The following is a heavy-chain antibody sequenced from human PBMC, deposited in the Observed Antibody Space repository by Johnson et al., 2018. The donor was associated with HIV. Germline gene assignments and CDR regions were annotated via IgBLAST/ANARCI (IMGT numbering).Heavy chain of an antibody. CDR3: ARGVRNSYGYLLGTVDI. J-gene: IGHJ3*02. D-gene: IGHD5-18*01. Sequence: QVQLVESGGGVVQPGTSLRLSCTASGFAFSSYALHWVRQAPGKGLEWVAVISYDGSNKYYADSVKGRFTISRDNSKNTLYLQMNSLRAEDTAVYYCARGVRNSYGYLLGTVDIWGQGTMVTVSS. CDR2: ISYDGSNK. V-gene: IGHV3-30*04. CDR1: GFAFSSYA.